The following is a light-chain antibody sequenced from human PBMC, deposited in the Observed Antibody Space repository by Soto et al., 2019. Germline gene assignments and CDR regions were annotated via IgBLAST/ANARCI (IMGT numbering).Light chain of an antibody. CDR3: EQYESFPRT. CDR2: KAS. Sequence: DIQMTQSPSTLSASVGDRVTITCRASQSINNWLAWYQQKPGKAPKLFIFKASTLESGAPRRFSGSGSGTEFTFSISSLQADDFATYFGEQYESFPRTFGQGTKVEIK. J-gene: IGKJ1*01. V-gene: IGKV1-5*03. CDR1: QSINNW.